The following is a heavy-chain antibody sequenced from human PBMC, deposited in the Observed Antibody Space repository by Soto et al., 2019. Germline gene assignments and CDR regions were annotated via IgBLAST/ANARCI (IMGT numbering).Heavy chain of an antibody. D-gene: IGHD3-9*01. J-gene: IGHJ4*02. CDR2: IYYRGNT. CDR3: ARLEGLATISYYFDF. V-gene: IGHV4-39*01. CDR1: GDSLNSDKYY. Sequence: LEMLSLSCSVSGDSLNSDKYYWGCISQPPGKGLEWIGSIYYRGNTYYNPSLQTRVTISLDKSKSQFSLKLNSVTAADSAVYFCARLEGLATISYYFDFWGQGALVTVSS.